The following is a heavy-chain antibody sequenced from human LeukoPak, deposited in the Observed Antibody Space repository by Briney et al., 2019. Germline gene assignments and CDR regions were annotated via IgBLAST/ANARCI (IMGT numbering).Heavy chain of an antibody. J-gene: IGHJ4*02. V-gene: IGHV3-9*01. Sequence: PGRSLRLSCAASGFTFDDYAMHWVRQAPGKGLEWVSGISWNSGSIGYADSVKGRFTISRDNAKNSLYLQMNSLRAEDTALYYCAKVAVAGRYYFDYWGQGTLVTVTS. CDR3: AKVAVAGRYYFDY. CDR2: ISWNSGSI. D-gene: IGHD6-19*01. CDR1: GFTFDDYA.